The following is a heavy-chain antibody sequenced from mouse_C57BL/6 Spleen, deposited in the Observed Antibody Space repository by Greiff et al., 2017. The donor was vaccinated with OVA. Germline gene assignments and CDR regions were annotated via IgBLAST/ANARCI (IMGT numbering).Heavy chain of an antibody. CDR1: GYAFSSYW. CDR2: IYPGDGDT. D-gene: IGHD1-1*01. Sequence: QVQLKQSGAELVKPGASVKISCKASGYAFSSYWMNWVKQRPGKGLEWIGQIYPGDGDTNYNGKFKGKATLTADKSSSTAYMQLSSLTSEDSAVYFCARITTVVAPMDYWGQGTSVTVSS. CDR3: ARITTVVAPMDY. J-gene: IGHJ4*01. V-gene: IGHV1-80*01.